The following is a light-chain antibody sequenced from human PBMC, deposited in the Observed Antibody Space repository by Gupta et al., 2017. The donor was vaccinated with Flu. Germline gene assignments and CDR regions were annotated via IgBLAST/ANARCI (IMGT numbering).Light chain of an antibody. CDR1: SGSVSTSYY. CDR3: VLYMGSGIWV. CDR2: STN. V-gene: IGLV8-61*01. J-gene: IGLJ3*02. Sequence: QTVVTQAPSLSVSPGGTVTLTFGLSSGSVSTSYYPSSYQHTAGHAPRTLIYSTNTRSSGVPHRFAASILGTTAALTITGAEADDDADYYCVLYMGSGIWVFGGGTKLTVL.